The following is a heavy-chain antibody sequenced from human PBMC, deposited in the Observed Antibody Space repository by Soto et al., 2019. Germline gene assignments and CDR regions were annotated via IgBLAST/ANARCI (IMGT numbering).Heavy chain of an antibody. CDR3: ARKMGVFGVVTV. Sequence: EASVKVSCKASGGTFNSYAFSWVRQAPGQGLEWMGAIIPISGTANYAQKFQGRITITADESTSTAYMELNSLRSEDTAVYFCARKMGVFGVVTVGGKGTTVTVSS. CDR1: GGTFNSYA. J-gene: IGHJ6*04. CDR2: IIPISGTA. D-gene: IGHD3-3*01. V-gene: IGHV1-69*13.